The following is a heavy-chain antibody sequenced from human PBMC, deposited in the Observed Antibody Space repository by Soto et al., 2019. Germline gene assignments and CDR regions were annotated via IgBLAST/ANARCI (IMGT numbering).Heavy chain of an antibody. CDR1: GDSITSNSYF. J-gene: IGHJ4*02. CDR2: IYYSGTT. Sequence: SETLSLTCTVSGDSITSNSYFWAWIRQAPGKGLEWIGSIYYSGTTYYNPSLKSRVTISVDRSKNQFSLKLSSVTAADTAVYYCARHFSVYYFDYWCQGGLV. CDR3: ARHFSVYYFDY. V-gene: IGHV4-39*01.